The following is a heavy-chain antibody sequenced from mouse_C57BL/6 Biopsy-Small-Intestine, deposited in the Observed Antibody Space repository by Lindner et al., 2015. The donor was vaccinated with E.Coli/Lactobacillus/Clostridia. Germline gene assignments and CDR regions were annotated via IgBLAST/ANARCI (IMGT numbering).Heavy chain of an antibody. CDR2: LYPDNGIS. CDR3: ARSTFRNFDV. CDR1: GYSFTDYY. Sequence: VQLQESGPELVKPGASVKLSFKASGYSFTDYYIHWVKLSHGNILIWIGYLYPDNGISNYNQRFKDEATLTVDKSSSTAYMELRSLTSEDSAVYYCARSTFRNFDVWGTGTTVTVSS. J-gene: IGHJ1*03. V-gene: IGHV1-31*01.